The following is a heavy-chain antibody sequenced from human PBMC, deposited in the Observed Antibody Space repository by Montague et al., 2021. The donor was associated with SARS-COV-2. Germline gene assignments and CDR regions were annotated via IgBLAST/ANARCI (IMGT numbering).Heavy chain of an antibody. CDR2: TYLSGFT. D-gene: IGHD3/OR15-3a*01. CDR1: DVSLSSSTW. V-gene: IGHV4-4*02. J-gene: IGHJ4*02. CDR3: ARGGLGNRGFDY. Sequence: SETLSLTCVVSDVSLSSSTWWGWVRQSPGKGLEWVGETYLSGFTQYNPSVKSRVTISLDDSRSQFSLRLTSVTAADTAVYFCARGGLGNRGFDYWGQGALVTVSS.